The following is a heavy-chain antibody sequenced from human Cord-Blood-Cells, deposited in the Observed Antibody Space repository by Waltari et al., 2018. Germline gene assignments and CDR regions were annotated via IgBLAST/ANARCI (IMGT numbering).Heavy chain of an antibody. CDR3: ARAPWGGKWYFDL. Sequence: QVQLVQSGAEVKKPGASVKVSCKASGYTFTGYYMHWVRQAPGQGLEWIGWINPNSGGTNYAQKFQGWVTMTRDTSISTAYMELSRLRSDDTAVYYCARAPWGGKWYFDLWGRGTLVTVSS. V-gene: IGHV1-2*04. CDR2: INPNSGGT. CDR1: GYTFTGYY. J-gene: IGHJ2*01. D-gene: IGHD3-16*01.